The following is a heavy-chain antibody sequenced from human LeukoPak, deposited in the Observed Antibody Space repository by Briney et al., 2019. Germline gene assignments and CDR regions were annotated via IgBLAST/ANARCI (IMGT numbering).Heavy chain of an antibody. J-gene: IGHJ4*02. Sequence: PSETLSLTCTVSGVSISSSNSYWGWIRQPPGKGLEWIGSIYYIGNTYYNASLKSRVTISIDTSKNQISLRLTSVTATDTAMYYCARQTGSGLFTLPGGQGTLVTVSS. CDR1: GVSISSSNSY. CDR3: ARQTGSGLFTLP. V-gene: IGHV4-39*01. D-gene: IGHD3/OR15-3a*01. CDR2: IYYIGNT.